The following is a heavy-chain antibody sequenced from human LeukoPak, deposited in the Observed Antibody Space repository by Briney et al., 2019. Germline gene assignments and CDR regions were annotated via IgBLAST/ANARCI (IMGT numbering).Heavy chain of an antibody. J-gene: IGHJ6*02. D-gene: IGHD5-18*01. Sequence: SETLSLTCAVYGGSFSGYYWSWIRQPPGKGLEWIGEINPGGSTDYNPSLKSRVTISVDTSKNQFSLRLSSATAADTAVYYCARVLMGYSYGSPDANFYYGMDVWGQGTTVTVSS. V-gene: IGHV4-34*01. CDR2: INPGGST. CDR3: ARVLMGYSYGSPDANFYYGMDV. CDR1: GGSFSGYY.